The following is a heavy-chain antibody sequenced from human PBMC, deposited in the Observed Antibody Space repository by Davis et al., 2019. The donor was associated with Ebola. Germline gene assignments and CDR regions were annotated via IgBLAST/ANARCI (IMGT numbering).Heavy chain of an antibody. D-gene: IGHD3-16*01. CDR1: GFTFSSYS. V-gene: IGHV3-21*01. CDR3: ARGLLMITFGGVPFDY. CDR2: ISSSSSYI. J-gene: IGHJ4*02. Sequence: GESLKISCAASGFTFSSYSMNWVRQAPGKGLEWVSSISSSSSYIYYADSVKGRFTISRDNAKNSLYLQMNSLRAEDTAVYYCARGLLMITFGGVPFDYWGQGTLVTVSS.